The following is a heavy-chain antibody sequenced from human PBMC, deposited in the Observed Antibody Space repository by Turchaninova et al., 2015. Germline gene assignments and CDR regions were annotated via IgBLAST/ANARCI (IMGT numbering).Heavy chain of an antibody. J-gene: IGHJ4*02. CDR3: TSGGPAASDH. D-gene: IGHD6-13*01. V-gene: IGHV3-72*01. Sequence: EVQLVQSGGGLVQPGGSLRLSCAVSGFTFSDQYMDWVRKAPGKGRGWVGLSRSQAENSITEYAASVRDRFTISRDESKSSLYLQMNSLKTEDTAVYYCTSGGPAASDHWGQGTLVTVSS. CDR2: SRSQAENSIT. CDR1: GFTFSDQY.